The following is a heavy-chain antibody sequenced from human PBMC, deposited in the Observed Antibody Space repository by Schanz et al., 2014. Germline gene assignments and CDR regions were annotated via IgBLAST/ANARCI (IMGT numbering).Heavy chain of an antibody. CDR2: ISNSGTTI. J-gene: IGHJ4*02. CDR3: ARDLISSGWYG. CDR1: GFTFRSYS. D-gene: IGHD6-19*01. Sequence: EVQLLESGGGLVQPGGSLRLSCAASGFTFRSYSMNWVRQAPGKGLEWISYISNSGTTIYYADSVKGRFTISRDNAKNSLYLQMNSLRVEDTAVYYCARDLISSGWYGWGQGTLXTVSS. V-gene: IGHV3-48*04.